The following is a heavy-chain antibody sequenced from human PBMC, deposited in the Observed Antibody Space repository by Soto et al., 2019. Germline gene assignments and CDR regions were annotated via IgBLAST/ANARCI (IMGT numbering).Heavy chain of an antibody. D-gene: IGHD5-12*01. CDR2: ISYDGSNK. CDR1: GFTFSSYA. V-gene: IGHV3-30-3*01. J-gene: IGHJ6*04. Sequence: GGSLRLSCAASGFTFSSYAMHWVRQAPGKGLEWVAVISYDGSNKYYADSVKGRFTISRDNSKNTLYLQMNSLRAEDTAVYYCARARWIGPRSRRIGRDVWGKGPTVTVPS. CDR3: ARARWIGPRSRRIGRDV.